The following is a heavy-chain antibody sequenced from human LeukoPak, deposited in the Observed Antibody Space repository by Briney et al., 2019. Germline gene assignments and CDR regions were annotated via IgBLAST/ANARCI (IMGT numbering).Heavy chain of an antibody. CDR1: GGSISSYY. Sequence: PSESLSLTCTVPGGSISSYYWSWIRQPPGKGLEWIGYIYYSGSTNYNPSLKSRVTISVDTSKNQFSLKLSSVTAADTAVYYCATHVRPGAAESYWYFDLWGRGTLVTVSS. D-gene: IGHD2-2*01. J-gene: IGHJ2*01. CDR2: IYYSGST. V-gene: IGHV4-59*08. CDR3: ATHVRPGAAESYWYFDL.